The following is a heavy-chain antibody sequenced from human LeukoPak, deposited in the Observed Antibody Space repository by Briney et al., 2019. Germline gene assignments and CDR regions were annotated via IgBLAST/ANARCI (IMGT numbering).Heavy chain of an antibody. V-gene: IGHV1-69*06. CDR2: IIPIFGTA. J-gene: IGHJ4*02. CDR3: ARGPITMIVVVRYYFDY. Sequence: ASVKVSCKASGYTFTSYGISWVRQAPGQGLGWMGGIIPIFGTANYAQKFQGRVTITADKSTSTAYMELSSLRSEDTAVYYCARGPITMIVVVRYYFDYWGQGTLVTVSS. CDR1: GYTFTSYG. D-gene: IGHD3-22*01.